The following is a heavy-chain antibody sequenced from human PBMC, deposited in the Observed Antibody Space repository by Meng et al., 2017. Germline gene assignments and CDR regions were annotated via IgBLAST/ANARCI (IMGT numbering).Heavy chain of an antibody. CDR2: ISSKLNSFAT. D-gene: IGHD6-19*01. V-gene: IGHV3-73*01. CDR3: TMYTRGHI. J-gene: IGHJ3*02. Sequence: RGGPGVAVGQAGGSLKFSCDVSGVTFIGSDIHWVCQGPGKGLEWVGRISSKLNSFATAYPASLKGRFTISRDDSKNTAYLQMNSLMTEDTALYYCTMYTRGHIWGQGTMVTVSS. CDR1: GVTFIGSD.